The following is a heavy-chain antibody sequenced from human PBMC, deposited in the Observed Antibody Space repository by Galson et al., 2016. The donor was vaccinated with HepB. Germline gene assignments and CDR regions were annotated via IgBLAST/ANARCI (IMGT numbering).Heavy chain of an antibody. J-gene: IGHJ4*02. V-gene: IGHV3-21*01. CDR1: GFNFSAHS. CDR2: ISTTGTYM. D-gene: IGHD5-24*01. Sequence: SLRLSCAVSGFNFSAHSFNWVRQAPGKGLEWVASISTTGTYMYYADSVRGRFTISRDNALNSLSLQMNSLVDGDTALYFCARTATSGTHFDYWGQGTLVPVSS. CDR3: ARTATSGTHFDY.